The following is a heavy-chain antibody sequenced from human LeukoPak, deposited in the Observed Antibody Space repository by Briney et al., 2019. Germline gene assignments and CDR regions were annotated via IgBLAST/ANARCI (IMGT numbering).Heavy chain of an antibody. Sequence: SETLSLTCTVSGGSVSTDYWSWIRQPAGKGLEWIGRFYSSGSTGYNPSLKSRVSMSIDTSKNQFSLNLTSVTAADTAVYYCAKGAGSRYFDIWGRGTLVTVSS. V-gene: IGHV4-4*07. CDR1: GGSVSTDY. D-gene: IGHD6-19*01. J-gene: IGHJ2*01. CDR2: FYSSGST. CDR3: AKGAGSRYFDI.